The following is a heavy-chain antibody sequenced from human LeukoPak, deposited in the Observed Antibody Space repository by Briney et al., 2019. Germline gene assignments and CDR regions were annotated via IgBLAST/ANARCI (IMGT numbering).Heavy chain of an antibody. J-gene: IGHJ5*02. CDR2: INHSGST. CDR1: GGSFSGYC. D-gene: IGHD6-19*01. V-gene: IGHV4-34*01. CDR3: ARSLYASSNNWFDP. Sequence: SETLSPTCAVYGGSFSGYCWSWIRQPPGKGLEWIGEINHSGSTNYNPSLKSRVTISVDTSKNQFSLKLSSVTAADTAVYYCARSLYASSNNWFDPWGQGTLVTVSS.